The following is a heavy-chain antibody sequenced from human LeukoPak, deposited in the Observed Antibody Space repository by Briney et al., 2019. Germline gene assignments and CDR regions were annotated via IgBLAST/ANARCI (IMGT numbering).Heavy chain of an antibody. CDR1: GYTFTGYY. CDR3: ARGTMTTTLENWFDP. V-gene: IGHV1-2*02. CDR2: INPNSGGT. Sequence: ASVKVSCKASGYTFTGYYMHWVRQAPGQGLEWMGWINPNSGGTNYAQKFQGRVTITADKSTSTAYMELSSLRSEDTAVYYCARGTMTTTLENWFDPWGQGTLVTVSS. D-gene: IGHD4-17*01. J-gene: IGHJ5*02.